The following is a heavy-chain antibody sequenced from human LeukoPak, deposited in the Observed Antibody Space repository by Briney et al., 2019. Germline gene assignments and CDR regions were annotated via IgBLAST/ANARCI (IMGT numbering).Heavy chain of an antibody. V-gene: IGHV4-30-4*01. CDR2: IYYSGRT. J-gene: IGHJ6*02. CDR3: AVYTLYYYYGMDV. Sequence: SQTLSLTCTVSGGSISSGDYYWSWIPQPPGKGLEWIGYIYYSGRTYYNPSLKSRVTISVDTSKNQFSLKLSSVTAADTAVYYCAVYTLYYYYGMDVWGQGTTVTVSS. D-gene: IGHD2-2*02. CDR1: GGSISSGDYY.